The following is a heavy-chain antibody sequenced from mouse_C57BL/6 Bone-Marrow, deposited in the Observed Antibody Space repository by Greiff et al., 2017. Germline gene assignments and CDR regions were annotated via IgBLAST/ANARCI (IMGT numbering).Heavy chain of an antibody. Sequence: QVQLQQPGTELVKPGASVKLSCKASGYTFTSYWMHWVKQRPGQGLEWIGNINPSNGGTNYNEKFKSKATLTVDKSSSTAYMKLSSLTSEDSAVYYCARWRSLYGSSLYYAMDYWGQGTSVTVSS. D-gene: IGHD1-1*01. J-gene: IGHJ4*01. CDR2: INPSNGGT. V-gene: IGHV1-53*01. CDR3: ARWRSLYGSSLYYAMDY. CDR1: GYTFTSYW.